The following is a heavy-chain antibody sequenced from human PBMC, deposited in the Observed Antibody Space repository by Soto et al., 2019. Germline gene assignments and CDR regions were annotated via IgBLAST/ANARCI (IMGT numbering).Heavy chain of an antibody. CDR1: GFTFFTYA. CDR2: ITDSGDST. Sequence: PWGSLRLSCAASGFTFFTYAMSWVRQAPGKGLEWVSSITDSGDSTYYADSVKGRFTISRDNSKSTLYLQMKSLRAEDTAVYYCAKDTPVVTFISDYWGQGTLVTVSS. D-gene: IGHD2-21*02. J-gene: IGHJ4*02. V-gene: IGHV3-23*01. CDR3: AKDTPVVTFISDY.